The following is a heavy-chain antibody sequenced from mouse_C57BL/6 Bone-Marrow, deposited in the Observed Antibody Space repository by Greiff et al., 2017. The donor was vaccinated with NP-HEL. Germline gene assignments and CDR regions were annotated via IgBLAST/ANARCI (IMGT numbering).Heavy chain of an antibody. CDR2: INPSTGGT. CDR3: ARSDYDYAWYFDV. Sequence: VQLQHSGPELVKPGASVKISCKASGYSFTGYYMNWVKQSPEKSLEWIGEINPSTGGTTYNQKFKAKATLTVDKSSSTAYMQLKSLTSEDSAVYYCARSDYDYAWYFDVWGTGTTVTVSS. V-gene: IGHV1-42*01. CDR1: GYSFTGYY. J-gene: IGHJ1*03. D-gene: IGHD2-4*01.